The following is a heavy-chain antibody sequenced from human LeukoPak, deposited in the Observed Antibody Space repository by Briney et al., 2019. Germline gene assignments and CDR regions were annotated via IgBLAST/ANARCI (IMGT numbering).Heavy chain of an antibody. Sequence: PSETLSLTCTVSGGSISSYYWSWIRQPPGKGLEWIGYIYYSGSTNYNPSLKSRVTISVDTSKNQFSLKLSSVTAADTAVYYCARGGGRDGYYFDYWGQGTLVTVSS. CDR2: IYYSGST. CDR1: GGSISSYY. V-gene: IGHV4-59*12. J-gene: IGHJ4*02. CDR3: ARGGGRDGYYFDY. D-gene: IGHD5-24*01.